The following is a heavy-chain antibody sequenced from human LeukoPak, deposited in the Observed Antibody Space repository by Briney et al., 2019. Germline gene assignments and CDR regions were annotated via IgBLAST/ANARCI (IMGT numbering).Heavy chain of an antibody. V-gene: IGHV3-48*02. CDR1: GFTFSNYN. CDR3: ARDGSYSGSLDY. CDR2: ISSSSGSI. Sequence: GGSLSLSCAASGFTFSNYNMNWVRQAPGKGLEWVSYISSSSGSIYYADSVKGRFTISRDNAKNSLYLQMNSLRDEDTAVYYCARDGSYSGSLDYWGQGTLSPSPQ. J-gene: IGHJ4*02. D-gene: IGHD1-26*01.